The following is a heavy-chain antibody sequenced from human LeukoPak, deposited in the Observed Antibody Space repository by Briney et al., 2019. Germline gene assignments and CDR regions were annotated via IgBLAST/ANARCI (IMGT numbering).Heavy chain of an antibody. CDR1: DDTFSSHY. J-gene: IGHJ3*02. D-gene: IGHD4-17*01. Sequence: SETLSLTCAVSDDTFSSHYWTWIRQPPGKGLEWIGYISYIGSTNYNPSLKSRVTISIDTSKNQFSLKLSSVTAADTAVYYCARDLVTVTKGFDIWGQGTMVSVSS. CDR2: ISYIGST. CDR3: ARDLVTVTKGFDI. V-gene: IGHV4-59*11.